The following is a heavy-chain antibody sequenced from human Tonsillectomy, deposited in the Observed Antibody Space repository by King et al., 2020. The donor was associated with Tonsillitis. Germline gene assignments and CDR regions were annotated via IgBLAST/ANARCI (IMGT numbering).Heavy chain of an antibody. Sequence: VQLVESGGGLVQPGGSLRLSCGVSGFTFSSYWMSWVRQAPGKGLEWVANINQDGSEKNYVDSVKGRFTISRDNAENSLYLQMNSLRAEDTAVYYCARDAYCSGGSCYVYWGQGPLVTVSP. CDR1: GFTFSSYW. V-gene: IGHV3-7*01. J-gene: IGHJ4*02. CDR2: INQDGSEK. D-gene: IGHD2-15*01. CDR3: ARDAYCSGGSCYVY.